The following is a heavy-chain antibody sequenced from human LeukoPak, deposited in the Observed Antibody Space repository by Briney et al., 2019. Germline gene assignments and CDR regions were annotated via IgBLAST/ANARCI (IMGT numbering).Heavy chain of an antibody. CDR2: INPNSGGT. CDR3: ARGWEYQLLLRGRGWFDP. J-gene: IGHJ5*02. Sequence: GASVKVSCTASGYTFTGYYMHWVRQAPGQGLEWMGWINPNSGGTNYAQKFQGRVTMTRDTSISTAYMELSRLRSDDTAVYYCARGWEYQLLLRGRGWFDPWGQGTLVTVSS. D-gene: IGHD2-2*01. V-gene: IGHV1-2*02. CDR1: GYTFTGYY.